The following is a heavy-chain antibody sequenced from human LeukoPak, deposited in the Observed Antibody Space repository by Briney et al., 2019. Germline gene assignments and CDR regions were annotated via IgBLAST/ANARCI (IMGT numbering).Heavy chain of an antibody. CDR2: ISTYDGDT. D-gene: IGHD1-26*01. CDR3: ASDTSDPSGSYIYFDY. CDR1: GYTFIRDA. V-gene: IGHV1-18*01. J-gene: IGHJ4*02. Sequence: ASVKVSCKASGYTFIRDAISGGRQAPGQGLEWMGWISTYDGDTNYAQNFRGRVTMTTDTSTTTACMELRIPSSDGSADYFCASDTSDPSGSYIYFDYWGQGTLVTVSS.